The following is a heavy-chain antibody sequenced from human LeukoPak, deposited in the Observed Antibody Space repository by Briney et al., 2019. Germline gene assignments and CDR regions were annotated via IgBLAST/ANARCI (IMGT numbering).Heavy chain of an antibody. CDR1: GGSISSYY. Sequence: SETLSLSCTVSGGSISSYYWSWIRQPPGKGLGWISYIYYSGSTDYNPSLKSRVTISLDTSKNQFSLKLSSVTAADTAVYHCARHDPIVGTPDAFDIWGQGTMVTVSS. CDR2: IYYSGST. V-gene: IGHV4-59*08. D-gene: IGHD1-26*01. CDR3: ARHDPIVGTPDAFDI. J-gene: IGHJ3*02.